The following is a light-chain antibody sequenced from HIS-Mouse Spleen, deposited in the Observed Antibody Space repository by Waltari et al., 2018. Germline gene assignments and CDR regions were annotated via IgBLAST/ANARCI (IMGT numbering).Light chain of an antibody. J-gene: IGLJ2*01. CDR3: QVWDSSSDHVV. Sequence: SYVLTQPPSVSVAPGKTARITCWGNNIESKSVHWYQQKPGQAPVLVVHEDSARPSGFPEGFSGSNSGNTATLTISRVEAGDEADYYCQVWDSSSDHVVFGGGTKLTVL. CDR1: NIESKS. V-gene: IGLV3-21*03. CDR2: EDS.